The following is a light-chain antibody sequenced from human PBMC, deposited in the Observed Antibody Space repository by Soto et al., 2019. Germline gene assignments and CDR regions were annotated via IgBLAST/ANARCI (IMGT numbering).Light chain of an antibody. J-gene: IGLJ1*01. Sequence: QSVLTQPPSASGTPGQTVIISCSGSSSNIGTSSVHWYKHLPGTAPKPLIYTNDQRPSGVPDRFSGSKSGTSASLAISGLQSEDVADYYSAVWDDSMNGHVFGAGNMVTDL. CDR3: AVWDDSMNGHV. V-gene: IGLV1-44*01. CDR1: SSNIGTSS. CDR2: TND.